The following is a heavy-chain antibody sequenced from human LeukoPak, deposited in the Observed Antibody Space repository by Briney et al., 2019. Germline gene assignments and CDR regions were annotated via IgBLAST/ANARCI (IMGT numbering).Heavy chain of an antibody. Sequence: GGSLRLSCAASGFTFSSYAMSWVRQAPGKGLEWVSAISGSGGSTYYADSVKGRFTISRDNSKNTLYLQMNSLRAEDTAVYYCARVDDSSGYHPWYYYGMDVWGQGTTVTVSS. CDR1: GFTFSSYA. V-gene: IGHV3-23*01. CDR3: ARVDDSSGYHPWYYYGMDV. J-gene: IGHJ6*02. D-gene: IGHD3-22*01. CDR2: ISGSGGST.